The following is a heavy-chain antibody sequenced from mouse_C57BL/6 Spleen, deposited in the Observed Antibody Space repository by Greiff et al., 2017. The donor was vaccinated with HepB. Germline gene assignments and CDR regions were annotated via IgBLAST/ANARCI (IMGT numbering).Heavy chain of an antibody. V-gene: IGHV1-80*01. CDR2: IYPGDGDT. CDR3: ARSEGYGFLYAMDY. J-gene: IGHJ4*01. CDR1: GYAFSSYW. Sequence: QVQLKESGAELVKPGASVKISCKASGYAFSSYWMNWVKQRPGKGLEWIGQIYPGDGDTNYNGKFKGKATLTADKSSSTAYMQLSSLTSEDSAVYFCARSEGYGFLYAMDYWGQGTSVTVSS. D-gene: IGHD2-2*01.